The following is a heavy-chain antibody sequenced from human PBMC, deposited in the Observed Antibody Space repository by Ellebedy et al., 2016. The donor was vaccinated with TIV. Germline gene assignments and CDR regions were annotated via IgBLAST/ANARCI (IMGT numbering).Heavy chain of an antibody. CDR2: IHHSWSI. CDR1: GYSISNGYY. D-gene: IGHD1-26*01. V-gene: IGHV4-38-2*02. Sequence: MPSETLSLTCTVSGYSISNGYYWGWIRQPPGKGLEWIGSIHHSWSIYYNPSLKSRVTISIDTSKNQFSLRLSSLTASDTAVYSCARVGGTYYEGFDYWGLGTLVTVSS. CDR3: ARVGGTYYEGFDY. J-gene: IGHJ4*02.